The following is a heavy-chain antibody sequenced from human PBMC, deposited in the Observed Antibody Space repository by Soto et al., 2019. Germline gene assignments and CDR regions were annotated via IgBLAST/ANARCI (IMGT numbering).Heavy chain of an antibody. V-gene: IGHV3-33*01. CDR3: ARDLEGPLDY. CDR2: MWYDGSNK. CDR1: GFTFSSYG. J-gene: IGHJ4*02. Sequence: QVQLVESGGGVVQPGRSLRLSCAASGFTFSSYGMHWVRQAPGKGLEWVAVMWYDGSNKYYADSVKGRFTIPRDNSKNTLYLQMNSLRAEDTAVYYCARDLEGPLDYWGQGTLVTVAS.